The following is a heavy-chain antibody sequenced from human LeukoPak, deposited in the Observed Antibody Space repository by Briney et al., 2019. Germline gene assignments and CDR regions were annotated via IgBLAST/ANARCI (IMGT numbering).Heavy chain of an antibody. CDR1: GFTVSSNY. J-gene: IGHJ4*02. V-gene: IGHV3-66*01. Sequence: GGSLRLSCAASGFTVSSNYMSWVRQAPGKGLEWVSVIYSGDSTYYADSLKGRFTISRDNSKTTLYLQMNSLRAEDTAVYYCARFMTNFDYWGQGTLVTVSS. CDR3: ARFMTNFDY. CDR2: IYSGDST.